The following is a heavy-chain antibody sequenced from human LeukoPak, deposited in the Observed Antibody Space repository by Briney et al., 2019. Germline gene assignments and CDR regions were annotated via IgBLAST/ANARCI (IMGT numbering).Heavy chain of an antibody. J-gene: IGHJ6*02. CDR3: ARSYDGSWLRYYYGMDV. CDR2: IIPIFGTA. CDR1: GYTFTSYG. V-gene: IGHV1-69*13. Sequence: GASVKVSCKASGYTFTSYGISWVRQAPGQGLEWMGGIIPIFGTANYAQKFQGRVTITADESTSTAYMELSSLRSEDTAVYYCARSYDGSWLRYYYGMDVWGQGTAVTVSS. D-gene: IGHD2-15*01.